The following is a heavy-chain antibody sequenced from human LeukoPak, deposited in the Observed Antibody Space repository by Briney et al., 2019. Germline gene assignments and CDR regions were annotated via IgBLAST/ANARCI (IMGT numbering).Heavy chain of an antibody. CDR3: ARLGSNNYFDP. CDR2: IDPSDSYT. V-gene: IGHV5-10-1*01. D-gene: IGHD7-27*01. J-gene: IGHJ5*02. CDR1: GYSFTSYW. Sequence: GESLNISCNVSGYSFTSYWISWVRQMPGKGLEWMGRIDPSDSYTNYSPSFQGHVTISADKSINTAYLQWSSLKASDTAMYYCARLGSNNYFDPWGQGTLVTVSS.